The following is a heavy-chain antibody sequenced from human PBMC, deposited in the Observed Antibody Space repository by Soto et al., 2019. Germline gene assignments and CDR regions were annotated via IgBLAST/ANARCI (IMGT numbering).Heavy chain of an antibody. CDR3: ARASGSYFDY. CDR2: IYYSGNT. V-gene: IGHV4-59*01. J-gene: IGHJ4*02. CDR1: GGSIRDYY. D-gene: IGHD1-26*01. Sequence: PSETLSLTCTVSGGSIRDYYWSWIRQPPGKGLEWIGFIYYSGNTNYNPSLESRVTISVDTSKNQFSLKLSSLTAADTAVYYCARASGSYFDYWGQGTLVTVSS.